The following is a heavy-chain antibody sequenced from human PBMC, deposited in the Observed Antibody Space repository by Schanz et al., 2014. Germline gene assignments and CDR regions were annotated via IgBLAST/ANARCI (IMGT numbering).Heavy chain of an antibody. V-gene: IGHV3-30-3*01. J-gene: IGHJ4*02. Sequence: QEQLVESGGGVVQPGRSLRLSCAAYGFTLSSYAMHWVRQAPGKGLEWVAVISYDGSNKYYADSVKGRFTISRDNSKTTLYLQMNSLKTDDTAMYYCARRASCSRIGCPFDSWGQGTLVTVSS. D-gene: IGHD2-2*01. CDR3: ARRASCSRIGCPFDS. CDR2: ISYDGSNK. CDR1: GFTLSSYA.